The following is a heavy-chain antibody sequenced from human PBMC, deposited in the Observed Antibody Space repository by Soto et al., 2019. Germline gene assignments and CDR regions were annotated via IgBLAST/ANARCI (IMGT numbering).Heavy chain of an antibody. V-gene: IGHV3-49*05. CDR2: IRSEAYGGTA. D-gene: IGHD5-12*01. CDR3: ARITRNRRGYPVDC. Sequence: EIQLVESGGGPVKPGRSLRLSCAGSGFIFGDYAVSWFRQNPGKGLECVGFIRSEAYGGTADYAESVKGRFTISRDDSERVAYLQMNSLKIDDTGVYYCARITRNRRGYPVDCWGQGTLVTVSS. CDR1: GFIFGDYA. J-gene: IGHJ4*02.